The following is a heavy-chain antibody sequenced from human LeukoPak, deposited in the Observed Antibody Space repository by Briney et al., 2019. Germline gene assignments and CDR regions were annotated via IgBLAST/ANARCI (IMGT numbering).Heavy chain of an antibody. J-gene: IGHJ4*02. D-gene: IGHD4-17*01. Sequence: SETLSLTCTVSGDSISSSDYYWGWIRQPPGKGLEWIGSIYYSGSTYYNPSLKSRVTISVDTSKNQFSLKLSSVTAADTAVYYCARKAVHDYGDYTEEFRYYFDYWGQGTLVTVSS. CDR1: GDSISSSDYY. V-gene: IGHV4-39*07. CDR2: IYYSGST. CDR3: ARKAVHDYGDYTEEFRYYFDY.